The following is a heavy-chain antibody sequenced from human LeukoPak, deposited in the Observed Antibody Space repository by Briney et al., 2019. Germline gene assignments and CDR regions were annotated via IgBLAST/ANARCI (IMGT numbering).Heavy chain of an antibody. CDR3: VIDLGDYNDF. CDR1: GITFSSYW. J-gene: IGHJ4*02. D-gene: IGHD2-15*01. CDR2: INTQGAYT. V-gene: IGHV3-74*01. Sequence: GGSLRLSCAVSGITFSSYWMHWVRQDPGRGLLWVSRINTQGAYTNYADSVKGRFTISRDNAKNTLYLQMSSLRADDTAVYYCVIDLGDYNDFWGQGTLVSVSS.